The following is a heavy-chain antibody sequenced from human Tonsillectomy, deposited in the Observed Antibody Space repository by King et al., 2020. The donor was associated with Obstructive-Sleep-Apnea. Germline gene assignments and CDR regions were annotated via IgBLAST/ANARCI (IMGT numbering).Heavy chain of an antibody. Sequence: VQLVQSGAEVKNPGASVKVSCKASGYTFTSYALHWVRQAPGQRLEWMGWINAGNGNSKSSQNFQGRVTLTGDTSAGTAYMELSSLRFEDTAVYYCARDPNNRNGDYVDFWGQGTLVTVSS. V-gene: IGHV1-3*01. D-gene: IGHD1-14*01. CDR2: INAGNGNS. CDR3: ARDPNNRNGDYVDF. CDR1: GYTFTSYA. J-gene: IGHJ4*02.